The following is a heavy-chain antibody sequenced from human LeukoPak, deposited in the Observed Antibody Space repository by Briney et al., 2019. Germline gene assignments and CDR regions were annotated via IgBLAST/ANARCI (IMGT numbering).Heavy chain of an antibody. CDR2: INHSGST. Sequence: SETLSLTCAVYGGSFSGYYWSWIRQPPGKGLEWIGEINHSGSTNYNPSLKSRVTISVDTSKNQFSLKLSSVTAADTAVYYCARHTVDTAMGLDYWGQGTLVTVSS. V-gene: IGHV4-34*01. CDR1: GGSFSGYY. CDR3: ARHTVDTAMGLDY. J-gene: IGHJ4*02. D-gene: IGHD5-18*01.